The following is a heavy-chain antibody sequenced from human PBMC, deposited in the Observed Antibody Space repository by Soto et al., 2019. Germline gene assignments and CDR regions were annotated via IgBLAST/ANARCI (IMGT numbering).Heavy chain of an antibody. J-gene: IGHJ6*02. CDR2: IQYNGYS. CDR1: GGSITNYY. D-gene: IGHD1-26*01. CDR3: ARNGFGSLHGLVDV. V-gene: IGHV4-59*08. Sequence: QVQLQESGPGLVKPSETLSLTCTVSGGSITNYYCSWFRHPPGKGLEWIVYIQYNGYSAYNLSLQRLVTMSMDTSKTQFSLMLESVTATDTAVYYCARNGFGSLHGLVDVWGQGTTVIVSS.